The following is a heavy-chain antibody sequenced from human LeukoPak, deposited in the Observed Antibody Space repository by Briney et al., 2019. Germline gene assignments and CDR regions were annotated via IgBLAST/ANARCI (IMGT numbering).Heavy chain of an antibody. D-gene: IGHD1-26*01. CDR1: GFTFSSYA. CDR2: ISGSGGST. V-gene: IGHV3-23*01. Sequence: GGSLRLSCAASGFTFSSYAMSWVRQAPGKGLEWVSAISGSGGSTYYADSVKGRFTISRDNSKNTLYLQMNSLRAEDTAVYYCAKEEGATNRYYYYYMDVWGKGTTVTVSS. CDR3: AKEEGATNRYYYYYMDV. J-gene: IGHJ6*03.